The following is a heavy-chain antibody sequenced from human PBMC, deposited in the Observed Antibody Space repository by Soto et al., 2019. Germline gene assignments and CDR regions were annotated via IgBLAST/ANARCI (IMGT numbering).Heavy chain of an antibody. CDR1: GYTFTSYD. D-gene: IGHD3-9*01. CDR2: MNPNSGNT. Sequence: ASVKVSCTASGYTFTSYDINWVRQATGQGLEWMGWMNPNSGNTGYAQKFQGRVTMTRNTSISTAYMELSSLRSEDTAVYYCARVFHYDILTGYEAFDIWGQGTMVTVSS. CDR3: ARVFHYDILTGYEAFDI. J-gene: IGHJ3*02. V-gene: IGHV1-8*01.